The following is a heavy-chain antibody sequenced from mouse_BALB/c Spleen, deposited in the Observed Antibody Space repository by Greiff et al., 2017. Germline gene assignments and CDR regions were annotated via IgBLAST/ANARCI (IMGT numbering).Heavy chain of an antibody. CDR1: GYTFTSYN. V-gene: IGHV1-12*01. CDR2: IYPGNGDT. J-gene: IGHJ1*01. Sequence: QVQLQQPGAELVKPGASVKMSCKASGYTFTSYNMHWVKQTPGQGLEWIGAIYPGNGDTSYNQKFKGKATLTADKSSSTAYMQLSSLTSEDSAVYYCAADFDVWGAGTTVTVSS. CDR3: AADFDV.